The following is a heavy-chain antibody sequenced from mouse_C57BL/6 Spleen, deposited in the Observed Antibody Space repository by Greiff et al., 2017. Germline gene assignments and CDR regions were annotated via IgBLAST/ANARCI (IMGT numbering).Heavy chain of an antibody. CDR2: ISSGGDYI. D-gene: IGHD2-12*01. CDR3: ARELRYDMGD. Sequence: EVKLMESGAGLVKPGGSLKLSCAASGFTFSSYAMSWVRQTPEKRLEWVAYISSGGDYIYYADTVKGRFPISRDNARNTLYLQMSSLKSADTAMYYCARELRYDMGDWGQGASVTVST. V-gene: IGHV5S21*01. J-gene: IGHJ4*01. CDR1: GFTFSSYA.